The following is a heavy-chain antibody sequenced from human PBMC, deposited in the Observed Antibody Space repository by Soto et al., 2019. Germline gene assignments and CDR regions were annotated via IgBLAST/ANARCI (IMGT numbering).Heavy chain of an antibody. Sequence: SETLSLTCTVSGGSISSYYWSWIRQPPGKGLEWIGYIYYSGSTNYNPSLKSRVTISVATSKNQFSLKLRSVTAADTAVYYCARFRRESRLGELSLIFDYWGQGTLVTVSS. CDR1: GGSISSYY. V-gene: IGHV4-59*01. CDR3: ARFRRESRLGELSLIFDY. J-gene: IGHJ4*02. D-gene: IGHD3-16*02. CDR2: IYYSGST.